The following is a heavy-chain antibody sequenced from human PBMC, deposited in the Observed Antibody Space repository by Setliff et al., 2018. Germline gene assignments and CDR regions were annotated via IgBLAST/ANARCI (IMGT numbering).Heavy chain of an antibody. J-gene: IGHJ6*02. CDR2: IYHNGNT. Sequence: LSLTCTVSGGSVSPYFWSWIRQPPGKGLQWIGYIYHNGNTNFNPSLKSRVNMSIDTSKNQFALNLKSVTAADTAVYYCARDRTAYSYGLGVWGQGTTVTVSS. CDR3: ARDRTAYSYGLGV. V-gene: IGHV4-59*02. CDR1: GGSVSPYF. D-gene: IGHD5-18*01.